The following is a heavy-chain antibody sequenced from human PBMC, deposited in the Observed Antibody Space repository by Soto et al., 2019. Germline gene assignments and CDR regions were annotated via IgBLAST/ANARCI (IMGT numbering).Heavy chain of an antibody. CDR3: ARFTRTPDS. D-gene: IGHD1-1*01. CDR2: IYYIGDT. V-gene: IGHV4-59*01. CDR1: LASMTNNF. Sequence: SETLSLTCTVSLASMTNNFWTWFRQPPGQGLESIGYIYYIGDTNSNPSLKSRVTISIDTSKKQFSLQLRSVPAADTAIYYCARFTRTPDSWGQGILVTVSS. J-gene: IGHJ4*02.